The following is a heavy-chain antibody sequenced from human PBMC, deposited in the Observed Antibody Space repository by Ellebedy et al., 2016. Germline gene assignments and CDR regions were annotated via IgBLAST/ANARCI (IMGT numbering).Heavy chain of an antibody. D-gene: IGHD6-6*01. CDR3: ARSLAPLHYYYGLDI. Sequence: GESLKISCITSGFTFSSYGMHWVRQAPGKGLEWVAVIWYDGSQEYYADSVKGRFTISRDDSTNTLYLQMDSLRAEDTAAYYCARSLAPLHYYYGLDIWGQGTTVIVSS. V-gene: IGHV3-33*01. J-gene: IGHJ6*01. CDR1: GFTFSSYG. CDR2: IWYDGSQE.